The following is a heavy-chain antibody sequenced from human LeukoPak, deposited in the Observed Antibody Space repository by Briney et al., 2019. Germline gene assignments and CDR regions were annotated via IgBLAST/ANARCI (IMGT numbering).Heavy chain of an antibody. J-gene: IGHJ6*03. V-gene: IGHV4-39*07. CDR3: ARGPGGQLHYYYYYMDV. D-gene: IGHD1-26*01. Sequence: SETLSLTCSVSGDSISLSFYYWGWIRQPPGKALDWIGSVYYSGTTSYNPSLKSRVTISVDMSKNHFSLRLRSVTAADTAMYYCARGPGGQLHYYYYYMDVWGKGTTVTVSS. CDR2: VYYSGTT. CDR1: GDSISLSFYY.